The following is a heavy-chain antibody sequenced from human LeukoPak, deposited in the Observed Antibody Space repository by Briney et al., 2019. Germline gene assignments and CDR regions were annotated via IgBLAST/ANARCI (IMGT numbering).Heavy chain of an antibody. D-gene: IGHD3-22*01. CDR3: ARVALDSSGYYPDY. Sequence: PGGSLRLSCAVSGFTFISYEMKWVRQAPGKGLEWVSHISRGGYIIHYADSVKGRFTISRDNAKNSLYLQMSSLRAEDTAVYYCARVALDSSGYYPDYWGQGTLVTVSS. V-gene: IGHV3-48*03. J-gene: IGHJ4*02. CDR2: ISRGGYII. CDR1: GFTFISYE.